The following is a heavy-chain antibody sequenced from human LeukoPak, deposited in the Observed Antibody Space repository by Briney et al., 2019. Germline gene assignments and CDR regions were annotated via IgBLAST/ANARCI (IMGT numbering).Heavy chain of an antibody. D-gene: IGHD5-24*01. CDR2: IFYSGIT. CDR1: GGSMSNIYY. V-gene: IGHV4-39*07. J-gene: IGHJ4*02. Sequence: PSETLSLTCNVSGGSMSNIYYWGWIRQPPGKGLEWIGNIFYSGITYYNPSLKSRVTISVDTSKNQFSLKLSSVTAADTAVYYCARDYGKMATIGEFYDYWGQGTLVTVSS. CDR3: ARDYGKMATIGEFYDY.